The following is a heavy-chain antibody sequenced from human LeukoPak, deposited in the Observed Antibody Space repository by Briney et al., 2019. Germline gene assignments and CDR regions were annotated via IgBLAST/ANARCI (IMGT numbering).Heavy chain of an antibody. D-gene: IGHD3-16*01. CDR3: ARSFAGSPIDY. CDR2: IYHSGST. V-gene: IGHV4-38-2*01. Sequence: KPSETLSLTCAVSGYSISSGYYWGWIRQSPGKGLEWIGSIYHSGSTYCNPSLKSRVTISVDTSKNQFSLKLSSVTAADTAIYYCARSFAGSPIDYWGQGTLVTVSS. J-gene: IGHJ4*02. CDR1: GYSISSGYY.